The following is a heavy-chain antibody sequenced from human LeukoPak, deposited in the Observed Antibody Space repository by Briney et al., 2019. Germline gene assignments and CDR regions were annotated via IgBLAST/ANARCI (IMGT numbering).Heavy chain of an antibody. CDR2: ISSSSSYI. J-gene: IGHJ4*02. D-gene: IGHD5-12*01. V-gene: IGHV3-11*05. Sequence: PGGSLRLSCVASGFTFSDYYMTWIRQAPGKGLEWVSYISSSSSYIKYADSVKGRFTVSRDNAKHAVYLQMNSLRVEDTAVYCCARDRGYDSHYLDYWGQGTLVTVSS. CDR3: ARDRGYDSHYLDY. CDR1: GFTFSDYY.